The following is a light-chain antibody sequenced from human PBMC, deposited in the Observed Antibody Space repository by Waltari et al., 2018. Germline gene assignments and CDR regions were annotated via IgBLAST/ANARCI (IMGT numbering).Light chain of an antibody. J-gene: IGKJ1*01. CDR3: QQYNDWPPWT. Sequence: EIVLTQSPATLSMSPGETATLSCRASQHINMNLAWYQQKPGQPPRLLFYGASTRESGVPARFSGSGSGTDFTLTISSLQSEDFGVYYCQQYNDWPPWTFGQGTKVEV. CDR2: GAS. V-gene: IGKV3-15*01. CDR1: QHINMN.